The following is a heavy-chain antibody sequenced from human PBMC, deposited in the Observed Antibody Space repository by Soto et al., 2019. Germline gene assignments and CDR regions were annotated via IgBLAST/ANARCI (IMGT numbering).Heavy chain of an antibody. Sequence: LRLSCAASGFTFSGYAMSWVRQAPGKGLEWVSGISNSADNTYYADSVKGRFTISRDNSKNRLYLQMNSLRAEDTAVYYCAKDFHYSTLLPFFDYWGQGTLVTVSS. V-gene: IGHV3-23*01. CDR1: GFTFSGYA. J-gene: IGHJ4*02. D-gene: IGHD2-2*01. CDR3: AKDFHYSTLLPFFDY. CDR2: ISNSADNT.